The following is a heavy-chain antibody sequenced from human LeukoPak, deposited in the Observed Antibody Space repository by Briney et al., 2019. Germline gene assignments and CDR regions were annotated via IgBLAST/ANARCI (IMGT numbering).Heavy chain of an antibody. CDR3: ARVTDYYDSSGYEDY. Sequence: SVKVSCKASGGTFSSYAISWVRQAPGQGLEWMGGIIPIFGTANYAQKFQGRVTITADKSTSTAYMELSSLRSEDTAVYYCARVTDYYDSSGYEDYWGQGTLVTVSS. CDR1: GGTFSSYA. V-gene: IGHV1-69*06. J-gene: IGHJ4*02. D-gene: IGHD3-22*01. CDR2: IIPIFGTA.